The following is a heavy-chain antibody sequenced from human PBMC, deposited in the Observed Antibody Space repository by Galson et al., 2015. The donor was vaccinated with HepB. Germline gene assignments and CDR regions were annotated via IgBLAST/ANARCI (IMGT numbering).Heavy chain of an antibody. Sequence: SVKVSCKASGYTFTSYGISWVRQAPGQGLEWMGWISAYNGNTNYAQKLQGRVTMTTDTSTSTAYMELRSLRSDDTAVYYCARGHERLHDCSGGSCYSPDFDYWGQGTLVTVSS. CDR1: GYTFTSYG. CDR3: ARGHERLHDCSGGSCYSPDFDY. D-gene: IGHD2-15*01. V-gene: IGHV1-18*04. CDR2: ISAYNGNT. J-gene: IGHJ4*02.